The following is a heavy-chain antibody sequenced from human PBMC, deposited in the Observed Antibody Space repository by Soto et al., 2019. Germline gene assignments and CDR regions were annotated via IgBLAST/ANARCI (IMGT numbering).Heavy chain of an antibody. J-gene: IGHJ4*02. V-gene: IGHV3-74*01. Sequence: EVQLVESGGGLVQPGGSLRLSCAVSGFTFSGYWMHWVRQAPGKGLVWVSRINSDGRTTNYADSVKGRFTISRDNAKDTLYLHMDSLRAEDTAVYYCASAKIGDYFQVYWGQVTLVTVSS. D-gene: IGHD4-17*01. CDR1: GFTFSGYW. CDR3: ASAKIGDYFQVY. CDR2: INSDGRTT.